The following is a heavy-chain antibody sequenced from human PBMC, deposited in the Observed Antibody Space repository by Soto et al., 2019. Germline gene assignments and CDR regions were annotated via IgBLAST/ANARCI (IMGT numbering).Heavy chain of an antibody. D-gene: IGHD6-13*01. CDR2: ISSSGSTI. CDR1: GFTFSSYE. J-gene: IGHJ4*02. CDR3: ARNVRIAAAKGDY. V-gene: IGHV3-48*03. Sequence: EVQLVESGGGLVQPGGSLRLSCAASGFTFSSYEMNWVRQAPGKGLEWVSYISSSGSTIYYADSVKGRFTISRDNAKNSLYLQMNSLRAEDTAVYYCARNVRIAAAKGDYWGQGTLVTVSS.